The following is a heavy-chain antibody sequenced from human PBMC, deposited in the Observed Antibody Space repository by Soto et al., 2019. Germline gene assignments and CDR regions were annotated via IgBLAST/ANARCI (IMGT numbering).Heavy chain of an antibody. Sequence: GGSPRLSCSASGFTVSSNYMSWVRQAPGKGLEWVSVIYNGGGTYYADSVKGRFTLSRDNSKNTLYLQMNNLRAEDTAVYYCAIGSGNPWKPRNGCDKWGHGTTITV. CDR2: IYNGGGT. V-gene: IGHV3-53*01. CDR1: GFTVSSNY. CDR3: AIGSGNPWKPRNGCDK. J-gene: IGHJ6*01. D-gene: IGHD2-21*01.